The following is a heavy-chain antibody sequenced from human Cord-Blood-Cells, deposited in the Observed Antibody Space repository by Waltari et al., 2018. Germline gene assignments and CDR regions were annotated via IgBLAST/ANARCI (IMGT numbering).Heavy chain of an antibody. D-gene: IGHD3-22*01. Sequence: EVQLVESGGGLVPPGGLLNPSCAASGFTLSGTAMHWVRQASGKGLEWVGRIRSKANSYATAYAASVKGRFAISRDDSKNTAYLQMNSLKTEDTAVYYCTRPYDSSGYFIDYWGQGTLVTVSS. CDR1: GFTLSGTA. CDR3: TRPYDSSGYFIDY. J-gene: IGHJ4*02. V-gene: IGHV3-73*02. CDR2: IRSKANSYAT.